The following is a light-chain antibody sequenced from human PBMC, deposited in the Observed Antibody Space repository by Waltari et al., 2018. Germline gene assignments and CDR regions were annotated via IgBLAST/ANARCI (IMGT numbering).Light chain of an antibody. V-gene: IGLV1-40*01. Sequence: QSALTQPPSVTGAPGQRVTISCTGSSSNMGAGYDVNWYQHLQGTAPKVLIYGNSDRPSGVPDRFSASKSGTSASLAIIGLQAEDEGNYYCQSFDSNLGVLFGGGTKLTVL. CDR1: SSNMGAGYD. CDR2: GNS. CDR3: QSFDSNLGVL. J-gene: IGLJ2*01.